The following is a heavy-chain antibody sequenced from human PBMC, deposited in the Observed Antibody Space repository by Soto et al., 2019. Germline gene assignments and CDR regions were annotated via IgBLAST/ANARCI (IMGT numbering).Heavy chain of an antibody. V-gene: IGHV4-59*01. CDR2: IYYSGST. CDR1: GGSISSYC. Sequence: QVQLQESGPGLVKPTETLSLTCTVSGGSISSYCWSWIRQPPGKGLEWIGYIYYSGSTNYNPSLKSRVTISVDTSKNQFSLKLSSVTAADSAVYYCARVRLRFILDYWGQGTLVTVSS. D-gene: IGHD5-12*01. J-gene: IGHJ4*02. CDR3: ARVRLRFILDY.